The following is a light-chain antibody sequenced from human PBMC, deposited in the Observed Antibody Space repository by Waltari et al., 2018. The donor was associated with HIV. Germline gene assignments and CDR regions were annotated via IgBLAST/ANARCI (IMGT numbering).Light chain of an antibody. CDR3: ATWDDSLNAWV. Sequence: QSVVTQPPSVSGTPGQTVTISCSGSTSNIGTNRVRWYQHLPGTAPKLLMFSSHERPSGVPDRFSGSKSGTSASLAISGLQSEDEADYYCATWDDSLNAWVFGGGTKLTVL. CDR2: SSH. CDR1: TSNIGTNR. V-gene: IGLV1-44*01. J-gene: IGLJ3*02.